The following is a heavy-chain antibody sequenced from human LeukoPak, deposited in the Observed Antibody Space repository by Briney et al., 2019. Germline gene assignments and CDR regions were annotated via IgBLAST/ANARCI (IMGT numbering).Heavy chain of an antibody. CDR3: ARKGGVTTPFDY. CDR2: TYYRSKWYN. Sequence: SQTLSLTFAISGDSVSSNSAAWNWIRPSPSRGLEWLGRTYYRSKWYNDYAVSVKSRITINPDTSKNQFSLQLNSVTPEDTAVYYCARKGGVTTPFDYWGQGTLVTVSS. CDR1: GDSVSSNSAA. D-gene: IGHD4-17*01. J-gene: IGHJ4*02. V-gene: IGHV6-1*01.